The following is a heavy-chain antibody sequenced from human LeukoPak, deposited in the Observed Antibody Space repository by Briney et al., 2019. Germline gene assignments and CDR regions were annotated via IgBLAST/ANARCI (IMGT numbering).Heavy chain of an antibody. Sequence: GGPLRLPCAPSGFTLSNYSVNGAARARGRGRGWISYISSSSSARYYAGSVKGRFINSRDDASNSLYLQMNSLRAEDTAIYYCARMSGSRLPGYWGQGALVTFSS. V-gene: IGHV3-48*01. CDR2: ISSSSSAR. D-gene: IGHD3-3*01. CDR3: ARMSGSRLPGY. CDR1: GFTLSNYS. J-gene: IGHJ4*02.